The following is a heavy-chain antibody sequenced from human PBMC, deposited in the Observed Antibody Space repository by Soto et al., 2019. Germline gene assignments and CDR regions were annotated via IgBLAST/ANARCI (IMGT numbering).Heavy chain of an antibody. J-gene: IGHJ4*02. Sequence: QVQLVESGGGVVQPGRSLRLSCAASGFTFSIYGMHWVRQAPSKGLEWVAGISYDGSKKHYAESVKGRFTVSRDNSKNRRYLERNRMRAQYTAVYHCAESLSCSGAVCPDAIDYWGQGTLFTVSS. D-gene: IGHD2-8*02. CDR3: AESLSCSGAVCPDAIDY. CDR2: ISYDGSKK. V-gene: IGHV3-30*18. CDR1: GFTFSIYG.